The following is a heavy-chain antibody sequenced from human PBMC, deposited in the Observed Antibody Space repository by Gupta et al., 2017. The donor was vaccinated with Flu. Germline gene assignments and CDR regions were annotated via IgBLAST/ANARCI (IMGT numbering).Heavy chain of an antibody. J-gene: IGHJ4*02. Sequence: QVQLQESGPGLVKPSETLSLTCTVPGGSISSYYWSWIRQPPGKGLEWIGYIYYSGSTNYNPSLKSRVTISVDTSKNQFSLKLSSVTAADTAVYYCARGVRGSYYFDYWGQGTLVTVSS. CDR2: IYYSGST. D-gene: IGHD3-10*01. V-gene: IGHV4-59*01. CDR3: ARGVRGSYYFDY. CDR1: GGSISSYY.